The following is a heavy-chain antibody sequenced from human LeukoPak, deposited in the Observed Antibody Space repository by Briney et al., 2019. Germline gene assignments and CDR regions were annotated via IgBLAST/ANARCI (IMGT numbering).Heavy chain of an antibody. J-gene: IGHJ4*02. Sequence: VSLRLSCAASGFTFSSYAMSWVRQAPGKGLEWVSAISVSGGNTYYADSVKGRFTISRDSSRNTLYLQMNSLRTEDTAVYYCAKDPAAPGTACYFDYWGQGTLVTVSS. CDR2: ISVSGGNT. CDR1: GFTFSSYA. D-gene: IGHD6-13*01. CDR3: AKDPAAPGTACYFDY. V-gene: IGHV3-23*01.